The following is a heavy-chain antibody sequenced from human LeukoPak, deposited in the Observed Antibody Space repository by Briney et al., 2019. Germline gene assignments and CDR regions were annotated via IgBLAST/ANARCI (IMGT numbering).Heavy chain of an antibody. CDR3: ANMGGGYGIDY. Sequence: GGSLRLSCAAPGFTFSSYAMSWVRQAPGKGLEWVSAISGSGGSTYYADSVKGRFTISRDNSKNTLYLQMNSLRAEDTAVYYCANMGGGYGIDYWGQGTLVTVSS. J-gene: IGHJ4*02. CDR2: ISGSGGST. D-gene: IGHD5-18*01. CDR1: GFTFSSYA. V-gene: IGHV3-23*01.